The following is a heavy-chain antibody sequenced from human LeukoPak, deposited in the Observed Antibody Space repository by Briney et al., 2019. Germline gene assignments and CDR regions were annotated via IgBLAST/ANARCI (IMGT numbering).Heavy chain of an antibody. D-gene: IGHD3-22*01. CDR3: ARRRIYYYDTSGSYPDY. J-gene: IGHJ4*02. Sequence: SETLSLTCAVYGVSFSGYYWSWIRQSPGKGLEWIGEINHSGSTNYNPSLKSRVTISVDTSKNQFSLKLSSVTAADTAVYYCARRRIYYYDTSGSYPDYWGQGTLVTVSS. CDR2: INHSGST. V-gene: IGHV4-34*01. CDR1: GVSFSGYY.